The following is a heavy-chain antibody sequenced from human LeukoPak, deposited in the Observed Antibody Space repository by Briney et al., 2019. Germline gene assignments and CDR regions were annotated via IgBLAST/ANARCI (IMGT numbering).Heavy chain of an antibody. CDR1: GGSISSGGYY. Sequence: SETLSLTCTVSGGSISSGGYYWSWIRQHPGKGLEWIGYIYYSGSTYYNPSLKSRVTISVDTSKNQFSLKLSSVTAADTAVYYCARDRGYCSSTSRYSLGYYYYGMDVWGKGTTVTVSS. CDR3: ARDRGYCSSTSRYSLGYYYYGMDV. CDR2: IYYSGST. V-gene: IGHV4-31*03. J-gene: IGHJ6*04. D-gene: IGHD2-2*02.